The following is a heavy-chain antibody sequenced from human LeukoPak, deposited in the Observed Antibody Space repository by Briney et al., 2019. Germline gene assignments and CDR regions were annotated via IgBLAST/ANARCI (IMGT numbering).Heavy chain of an antibody. CDR3: ARWGEGTTVTENLDY. CDR2: INPNSGGT. CDR1: EYSFTGYY. D-gene: IGHD4-17*01. J-gene: IGHJ4*02. Sequence: ASVKVSCKASEYSFTGYYMHWVRQAPGQGLEWMGWINPNSGGTNYAQKFQGRVTMTRDTSISTAYMELSRLRPDDTAVYYCARWGEGTTVTENLDYWGQGTLVTVSS. V-gene: IGHV1-2*02.